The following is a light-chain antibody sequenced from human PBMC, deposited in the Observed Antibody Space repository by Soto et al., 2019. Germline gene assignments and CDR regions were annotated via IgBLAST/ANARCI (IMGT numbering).Light chain of an antibody. CDR3: QTWGTGIQDVV. CDR1: SGHSSYA. Sequence: QSVLTQSPSASASLGASVKLTCTLSSGHSSYAIAWHQQQPEKGPRYLMKLNSDGSHSKGDEIPDRFSGSSSGAERYLTISSLQSEDEAVYYCQTWGTGIQDVVFGGGTKLTVL. J-gene: IGLJ2*01. CDR2: LNSDGSH. V-gene: IGLV4-69*01.